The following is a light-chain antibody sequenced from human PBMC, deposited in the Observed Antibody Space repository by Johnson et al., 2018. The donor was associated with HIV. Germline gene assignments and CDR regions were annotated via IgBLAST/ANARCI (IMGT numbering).Light chain of an antibody. CDR2: DNN. CDR1: SSNIGNNY. V-gene: IGLV1-51*01. CDR3: GTWNSSLSAHDYV. Sequence: QSVLTQPPSVSAAPGQKVTISCSGSSSNIGNNYVSWYQQLPGTAPKLLIYDNNKRPSGIPDRFSGSKSDTSATLCITGLQTGDEADYYCGTWNSSLSAHDYVFGTGTKVTVL. J-gene: IGLJ1*01.